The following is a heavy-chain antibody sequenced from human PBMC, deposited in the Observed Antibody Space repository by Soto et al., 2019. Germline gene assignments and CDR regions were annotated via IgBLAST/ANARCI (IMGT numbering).Heavy chain of an antibody. D-gene: IGHD6-19*01. CDR3: VREGSGWYSRGSFDV. Sequence: HPGGSLRLSCAASGFTFSNYAMTWVRQPPGMGLEWVSVISGSGGSADYADSVQGRFTISRDNSKNTLYLQMNILRAEDTAIYFCVREGSGWYSRGSFDVWGRGTMVTVSS. J-gene: IGHJ3*01. V-gene: IGHV3-23*01. CDR2: ISGSGGSA. CDR1: GFTFSNYA.